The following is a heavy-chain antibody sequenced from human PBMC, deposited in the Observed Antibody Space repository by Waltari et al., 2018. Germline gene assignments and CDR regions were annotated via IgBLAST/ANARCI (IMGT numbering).Heavy chain of an antibody. Sequence: EVQLVESGGGLVQPGGSLRLPCAASGFTFSLYWMHWVRQVPGKGLVWVSRINGTSLTTNYADSVKGRFTISRDNAKSTLYLQMNSLTPEDTGVYYCALLRVVSVFDPFDTWGQGTLVTVSS. CDR2: INGTSLTT. J-gene: IGHJ4*02. CDR3: ALLRVVSVFDPFDT. D-gene: IGHD2-15*01. V-gene: IGHV3-74*01. CDR1: GFTFSLYW.